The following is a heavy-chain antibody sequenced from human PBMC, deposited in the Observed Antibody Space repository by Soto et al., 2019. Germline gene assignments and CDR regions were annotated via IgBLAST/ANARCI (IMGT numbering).Heavy chain of an antibody. CDR1: SGSISSSNW. CDR3: ASMPDDKITFGGEIN. V-gene: IGHV4-4*02. CDR2: IYHSGST. Sequence: QVQLQESGPGLVKPSGTLSLTCAVSSGSISSSNWWSWVRQPPGKWLEWIGEIYHSGSTNYNPSLKSRVTISVDQSKNQFSRKLSSVTAAETAVYYCASMPDDKITFGGEINWGQGTLVTVSS. D-gene: IGHD3-16*01. J-gene: IGHJ4*02.